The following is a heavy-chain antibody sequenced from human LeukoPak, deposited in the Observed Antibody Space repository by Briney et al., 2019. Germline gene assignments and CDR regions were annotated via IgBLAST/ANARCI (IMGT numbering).Heavy chain of an antibody. CDR1: GLTFSDYS. CDR3: AKAGQQLVYDPNFDY. J-gene: IGHJ4*02. D-gene: IGHD6-6*01. Sequence: GGSLRLSCAASGLTFSDYSMTWVRQAPGKGLFWVSGISAGGGSTYYADSVKGRFTISRDNSRNTLYLQMNSLRAEDTAVYYCAKAGQQLVYDPNFDYWDQGTPATVSS. CDR2: ISAGGGST. V-gene: IGHV3-23*01.